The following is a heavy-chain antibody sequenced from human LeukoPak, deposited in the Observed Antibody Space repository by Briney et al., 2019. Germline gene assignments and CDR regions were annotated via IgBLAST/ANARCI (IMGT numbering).Heavy chain of an antibody. J-gene: IGHJ4*02. V-gene: IGHV3-30*19. CDR1: GFTFNNFG. CDR2: IGYDESKK. D-gene: IGHD6-19*01. CDR3: ARSRGEYSSGWSGYFDY. Sequence: PGGSLRLSCEASGFTFNNFGMHWVRQAPGKGLEWVAFIGYDESKKYYADSVKGRFTISRDNSKNTLYLQMNSLRAEDTAVYYCARSRGEYSSGWSGYFDYWGQGTLVTVSS.